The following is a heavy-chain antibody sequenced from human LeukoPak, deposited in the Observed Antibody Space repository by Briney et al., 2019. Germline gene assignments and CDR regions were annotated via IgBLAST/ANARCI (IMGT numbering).Heavy chain of an antibody. CDR3: ARDNPSPRRYCSGGSCYGLDY. D-gene: IGHD2-15*01. J-gene: IGHJ4*02. CDR2: IYTSGST. CDR1: GGSISSYY. Sequence: SETLSHTCTVSGGSISSYYWSWIRQPAGKGLEWIGRIYTSGSTNYNPSLKSRVTMSVDTSKNQFSLKLSSVTAADTAVYYCARDNPSPRRYCSGGSCYGLDYWGQGTLVTVSS. V-gene: IGHV4-4*07.